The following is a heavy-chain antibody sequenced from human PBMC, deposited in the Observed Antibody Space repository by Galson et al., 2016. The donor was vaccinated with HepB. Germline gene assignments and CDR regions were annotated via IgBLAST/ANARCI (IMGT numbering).Heavy chain of an antibody. CDR1: GFTFSSQA. CDR2: IGGSGGNT. J-gene: IGHJ4*02. CDR3: ASLLSYDNSGYCDN. D-gene: IGHD3-22*01. V-gene: IGHV3-23*01. Sequence: SLRLSCAASGFTFSSQAMTWVRQPPGKGLEWVSTIGGSGGNTYYAESVRGRFTISRDNSKNTLYLQMNSLRAEDTAVYHCASLLSYDNSGYCDNWGQGTLVTVSS.